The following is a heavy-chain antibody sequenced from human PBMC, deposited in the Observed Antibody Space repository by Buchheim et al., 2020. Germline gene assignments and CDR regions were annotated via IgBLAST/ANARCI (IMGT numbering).Heavy chain of an antibody. D-gene: IGHD3-10*01. V-gene: IGHV4-39*01. J-gene: IGHJ4*02. CDR1: GGSISSSSYY. Sequence: QLQLQESGPGLVKPSDTLSLTCTVSGGSISSSSYYWGWIRQPPGKGLEWIGSIYYSGSTYYNPSLKSLVTISVDTSKNTFSLQLSTVTAEDTAVYYCARHRNYYGEPFAYWGQGTL. CDR2: IYYSGST. CDR3: ARHRNYYGEPFAY.